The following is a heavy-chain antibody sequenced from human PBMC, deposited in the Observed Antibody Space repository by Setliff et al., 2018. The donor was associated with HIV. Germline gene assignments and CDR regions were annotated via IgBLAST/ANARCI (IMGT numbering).Heavy chain of an antibody. J-gene: IGHJ4*02. Sequence: VSCKASGYAFSNYGINWVRQAPGLGLEWMGWISGYNAKTDFAQKFRDRVSVTTDSSASTVYMEVMRLTSDDTAVYYCAREGVATPDEEGYYFDQWGQGTLVTVSS. CDR3: AREGVATPDEEGYYFDQ. D-gene: IGHD6-13*01. CDR2: ISGYNAKT. V-gene: IGHV1-18*01. CDR1: GYAFSNYG.